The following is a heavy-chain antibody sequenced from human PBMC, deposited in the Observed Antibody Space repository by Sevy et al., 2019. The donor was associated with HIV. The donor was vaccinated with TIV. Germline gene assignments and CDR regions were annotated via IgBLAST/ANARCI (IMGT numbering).Heavy chain of an antibody. CDR1: GGSISSSSYY. J-gene: IGHJ4*02. Sequence: SETLSLTCTVSGGSISSSSYYWGWIRQPPGKGLEWIGSIYYSRSNYYNPSLKSRVTISEDTSKNQFSLKLSSVTAADTAVYYCASPPNYYDSSGYPHYFDYWGQGTLVTVSS. CDR2: IYYSRSN. V-gene: IGHV4-39*01. CDR3: ASPPNYYDSSGYPHYFDY. D-gene: IGHD3-22*01.